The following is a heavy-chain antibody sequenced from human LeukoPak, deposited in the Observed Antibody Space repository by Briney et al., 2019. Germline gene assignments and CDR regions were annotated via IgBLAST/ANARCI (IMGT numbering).Heavy chain of an antibody. Sequence: GGSLRLSCAASGVTVTSNYMSWVRQAPRKGLEWVSVIYSGGSTYYADSVKGRFTISRDNPKNTLYLQMNSLRAEDTAVYYCARAPDYGDYSYYGMDVWGQGTTVTVSS. V-gene: IGHV3-53*01. D-gene: IGHD4-17*01. CDR2: IYSGGST. CDR3: ARAPDYGDYSYYGMDV. CDR1: GVTVTSNY. J-gene: IGHJ6*02.